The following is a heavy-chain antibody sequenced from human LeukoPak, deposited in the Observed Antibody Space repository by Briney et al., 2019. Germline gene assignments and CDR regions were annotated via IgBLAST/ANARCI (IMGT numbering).Heavy chain of an antibody. CDR1: GYTLTSYG. V-gene: IGHV1-18*04. D-gene: IGHD3-9*01. J-gene: IGHJ4*02. Sequence: GASVKVSCKASGYTLTSYGISWVRQAPVQGLEWMGWISGYNGNTNYAQKLQGRVTMTTDTSTSTAYMELRSLRSDDTAVYYCARDYLYDFLTGYYSDYWGQGTLVTVSS. CDR3: ARDYLYDFLTGYYSDY. CDR2: ISGYNGNT.